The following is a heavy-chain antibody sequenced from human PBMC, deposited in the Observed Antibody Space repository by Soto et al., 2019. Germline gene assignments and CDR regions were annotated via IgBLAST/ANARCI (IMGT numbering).Heavy chain of an antibody. CDR1: GFTFSSYA. CDR2: ISYDGSNK. D-gene: IGHD1-26*01. Sequence: QVQLVESGGGVVQPGRSLRLSCAASGFTFSSYAMHWVRQAPGKGLEWVAVISYDGSNKYYADSVKGRFTISRDNSKNTLYLQMNSLRAEDTAVYYCARPRGSHLYYFDYWGQGTLVTVSS. J-gene: IGHJ4*02. V-gene: IGHV3-30-3*01. CDR3: ARPRGSHLYYFDY.